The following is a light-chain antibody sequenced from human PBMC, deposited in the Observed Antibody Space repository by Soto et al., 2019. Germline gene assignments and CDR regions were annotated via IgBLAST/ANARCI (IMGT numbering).Light chain of an antibody. Sequence: QYALTQPASVSGSPGQSITISCTGTSSDVGSYNLVSWYQQHPGKAPKLMIYEGSKRPSGVSNRFSGSKSGNTASLTISGLAAEDEADYYCCSYAGSSTVLFGGGTKVTVL. CDR1: SSDVGSYNL. J-gene: IGLJ2*01. CDR2: EGS. CDR3: CSYAGSSTVL. V-gene: IGLV2-23*01.